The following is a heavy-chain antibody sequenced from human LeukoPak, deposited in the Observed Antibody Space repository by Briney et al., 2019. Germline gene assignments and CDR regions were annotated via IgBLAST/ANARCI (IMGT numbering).Heavy chain of an antibody. V-gene: IGHV3-23*01. CDR3: AKRSPGCRLCLDY. Sequence: LSLTCTVSGGSISSGDYCWSWIRQPPGKGLEWVSAISGSGGSTYYADSVKGRFTISRDNSKNTLYLQMNSLRAEDTAVYYCAKRSPGCRLCLDYWGQGTLVTVSS. CDR2: ISGSGGST. J-gene: IGHJ4*02. D-gene: IGHD2-2*01. CDR1: GGSISSGDYC.